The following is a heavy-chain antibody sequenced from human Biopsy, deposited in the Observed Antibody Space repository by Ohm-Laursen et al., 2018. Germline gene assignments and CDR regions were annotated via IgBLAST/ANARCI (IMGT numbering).Heavy chain of an antibody. CDR1: GGSISSGFYY. V-gene: IGHV4-61*01. CDR2: VYYSGST. CDR3: ARATNSTGWPYYYFYGMDV. J-gene: IGHJ6*02. D-gene: IGHD2/OR15-2a*01. Sequence: TLSLTCTVSGGSISSGFYYWSWIRQPPGKGLEWIGHVYYSGSTNYNPSLKSRVTISVDTSKNQFSLRLNSMTAADTAVYYCARATNSTGWPYYYFYGMDVWGQGTTVTVSS.